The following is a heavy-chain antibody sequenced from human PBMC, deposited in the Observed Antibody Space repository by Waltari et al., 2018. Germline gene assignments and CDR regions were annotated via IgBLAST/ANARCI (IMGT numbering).Heavy chain of an antibody. J-gene: IGHJ4*02. CDR1: GFTFSSYA. Sequence: EVQLLESGGGLVQPGGSLRLSCAASGFTFSSYAMSWVRQAPGKGLEWVSVIYSGGSTDYADSVKGRFTISRDNSKTTLYLKMNSQRAEDTALYYCAKDFTYGGVIVSSIDYWGQGNLVTVTA. V-gene: IGHV3-23*03. CDR2: IYSGGST. D-gene: IGHD3-16*02. CDR3: AKDFTYGGVIVSSIDY.